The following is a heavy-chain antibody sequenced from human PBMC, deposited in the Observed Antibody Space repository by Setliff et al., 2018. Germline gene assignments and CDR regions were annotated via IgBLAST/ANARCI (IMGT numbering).Heavy chain of an antibody. J-gene: IGHJ1*01. CDR2: NSA. CDR3: VRDAGWQYDDYAGVYFPH. V-gene: IGHV1-18*01. D-gene: IGHD4-17*01. Sequence: ASVKVSCKTSGYTFTNFGINWVRQAPGQGLGWMGWNSAYAQKFQGRVTMTTDTPTSTAYMELRSLRSDDTAVYYCVRDAGWQYDDYAGVYFPHWGQGTLVTVSS. CDR1: GYTFTNFG.